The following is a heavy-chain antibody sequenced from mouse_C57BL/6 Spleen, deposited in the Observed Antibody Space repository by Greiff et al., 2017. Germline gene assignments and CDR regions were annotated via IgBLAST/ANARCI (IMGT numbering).Heavy chain of an antibody. CDR1: GYTFTSYW. CDR2: IDPSDSET. CDR3: ARVVYYSNYVEAMDY. V-gene: IGHV1-52*01. Sequence: QVQLQQPGAELVRPGSSVKLSCKASGYTFTSYWMHWVKQRPIQGLEWIGNIDPSDSETHYNQKFKDKATLTVDKSSSTAYMQLSSLTSEDSAVYYCARVVYYSNYVEAMDYWGQGTSVTVSS. J-gene: IGHJ4*01. D-gene: IGHD2-5*01.